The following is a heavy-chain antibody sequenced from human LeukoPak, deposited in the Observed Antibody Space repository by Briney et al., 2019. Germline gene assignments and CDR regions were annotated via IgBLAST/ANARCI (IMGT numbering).Heavy chain of an antibody. V-gene: IGHV4-34*01. CDR3: ARQTGRRLGELLFDY. D-gene: IGHD3-10*01. CDR1: GGSFSGYY. CDR2: INHSGST. Sequence: SETLSLTCSVYGGSFSGYYWSWIRQPPGKGLEWIGEINHSGSTNYNPSLKSRVTISVDTSKNQFSLKLSSVTAADTAVYYCARQTGRRLGELLFDYWGQGTLVTVSS. J-gene: IGHJ4*02.